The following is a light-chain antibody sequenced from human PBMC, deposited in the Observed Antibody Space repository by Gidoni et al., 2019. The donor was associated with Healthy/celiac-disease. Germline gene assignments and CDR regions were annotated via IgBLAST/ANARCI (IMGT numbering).Light chain of an antibody. CDR2: SAS. CDR1: QSISSY. J-gene: IGKJ1*01. Sequence: DIQMTQSPSSLSASVGDRVTITCRASQSISSYLNWYQQKPGKAPKLLIYSASRLQSGVPSRFRGSVSGTDFTLTISSLQPEDFATFFCQQSYGTSWTFGQGTKVEIK. V-gene: IGKV1-39*01. CDR3: QQSYGTSWT.